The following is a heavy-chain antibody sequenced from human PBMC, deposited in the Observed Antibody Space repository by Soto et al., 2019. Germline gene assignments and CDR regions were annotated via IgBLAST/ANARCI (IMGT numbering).Heavy chain of an antibody. V-gene: IGHV3-21*02. CDR1: GFPFNDYS. Sequence: EVQVVESGGGLVKPGGSLRLACAASGFPFNDYSWNWVRQAPGKGLEWVASINPSSDSVYYADSVKGRFTISRDKAKNTLYLQMNSLRAEDTAVYYCARPREPSGYDLIDYWGQGTLVTVSS. CDR2: INPSSDSV. J-gene: IGHJ4*02. CDR3: ARPREPSGYDLIDY. D-gene: IGHD5-12*01.